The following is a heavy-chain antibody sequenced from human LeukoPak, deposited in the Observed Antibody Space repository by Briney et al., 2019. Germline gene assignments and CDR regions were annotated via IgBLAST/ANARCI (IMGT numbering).Heavy chain of an antibody. CDR3: ARGGEGGLSPIDY. D-gene: IGHD3-16*01. CDR1: GYTFTGYY. J-gene: IGHJ4*02. Sequence: ASVKVSCKASGYTFTGYYMHWVRQAPGQGLEWIGRIKPNSGGTIYAQKFQGRVPLTRDTSISTAYMELSRLRFDDTAVYYCARGGEGGLSPIDYWGQGTLVTVSS. V-gene: IGHV1-2*06. CDR2: IKPNSGGT.